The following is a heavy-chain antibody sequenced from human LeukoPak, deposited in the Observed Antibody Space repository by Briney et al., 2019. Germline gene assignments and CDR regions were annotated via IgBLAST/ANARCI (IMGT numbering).Heavy chain of an antibody. CDR1: GDSISCSSDY. Sequence: SETLSLTCTVSGDSISCSSDYWGWIRQPPGKGLEWIGRIYYSANTYYNPSLKSRVTISVDTSKNQFSLKLSSVTAAATAVYYCAIRSDFWSGYYDPDVDAFDIWGQGTMVTVSS. V-gene: IGHV4-39*01. J-gene: IGHJ3*02. D-gene: IGHD3-3*01. CDR2: IYYSANT. CDR3: AIRSDFWSGYYDPDVDAFDI.